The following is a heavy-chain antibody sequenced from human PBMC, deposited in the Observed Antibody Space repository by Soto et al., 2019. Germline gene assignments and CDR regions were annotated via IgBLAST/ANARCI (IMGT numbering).Heavy chain of an antibody. V-gene: IGHV4-59*08. J-gene: IGHJ2*01. CDR2: IYYSGST. CDR1: GGSISSYY. D-gene: IGHD4-17*01. CDR3: ARRPPATVVTPYWYFDL. Sequence: QVQLQESGPGLVKPSETLSLTCTVSGGSISSYYWSWIRQPPGKGLEWIGYIYYSGSTNYNPSLKSRVTISVDTSKNQFSLKLSSVTAADTAVYYCARRPPATVVTPYWYFDLWGRGTLVTVSS.